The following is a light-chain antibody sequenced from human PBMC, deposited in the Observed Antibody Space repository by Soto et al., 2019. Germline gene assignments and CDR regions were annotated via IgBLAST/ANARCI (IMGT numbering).Light chain of an antibody. V-gene: IGKV3-20*01. CDR1: QSVSSN. Sequence: EILMTQSPVTLSVSPGERATLSCRASQSVSSNLACYQQKPGQAPSLLIYGASNRATGIPDRFSGSGSGTDFTLTISRLEPEDFAVYYCQQYGSSGTFGQGTKVDIK. CDR3: QQYGSSGT. J-gene: IGKJ1*01. CDR2: GAS.